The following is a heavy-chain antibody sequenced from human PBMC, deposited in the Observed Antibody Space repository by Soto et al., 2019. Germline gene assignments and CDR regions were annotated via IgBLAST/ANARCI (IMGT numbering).Heavy chain of an antibody. CDR3: ARRGSYFYYYYGMDV. CDR1: GYSFTSYW. Sequence: GESLKISCQGSGYSFTSYWIGWVRQMPGKGLEWMGIIYPGDSDTRYSPSFQGQVTISADKSISTAYLQWSSLKASDTAMYYCARRGSYFYYYYGMDVWGQGTTVTVSS. D-gene: IGHD1-26*01. V-gene: IGHV5-51*01. J-gene: IGHJ6*02. CDR2: IYPGDSDT.